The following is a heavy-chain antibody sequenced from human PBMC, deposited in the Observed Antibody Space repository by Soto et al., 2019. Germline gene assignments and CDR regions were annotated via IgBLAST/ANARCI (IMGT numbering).Heavy chain of an antibody. Sequence: PXESLSLTCAASGFTVSSYAMSWVRQAPGKGLEWVSAISGSGGSTYYADSVKGRFTISRDNSKNTLYLQMNSLRAEDTDVYYCAKAGGVDVWGQGTTVTVSS. CDR1: GFTVSSYA. J-gene: IGHJ6*02. CDR3: AKAGGVDV. CDR2: ISGSGGST. V-gene: IGHV3-23*01.